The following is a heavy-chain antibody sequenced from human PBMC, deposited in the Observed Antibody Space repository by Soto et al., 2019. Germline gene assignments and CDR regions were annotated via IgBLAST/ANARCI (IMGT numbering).Heavy chain of an antibody. D-gene: IGHD4-17*01. CDR3: ARRLYGDYDY. CDR1: GYSFTTSG. V-gene: IGHV1-18*01. CDR2: ISTYNGNT. J-gene: IGHJ4*02. Sequence: QAQLVQSGAEVKEPGASVKVSCKASGYSFTTSGITWVRQAPGQGLEWMGWISTYNGNTNYAQKLQDRVTLTTDTATRTDYMELRSLRSDDTAVYYCARRLYGDYDYCGQGTLVTVSS.